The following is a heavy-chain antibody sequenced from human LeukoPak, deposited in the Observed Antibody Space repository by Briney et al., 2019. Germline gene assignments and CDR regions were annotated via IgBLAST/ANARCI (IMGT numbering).Heavy chain of an antibody. D-gene: IGHD3-10*01. Sequence: ASVKVSCKASGYTFTGYYMHWVRQTPGQGLEWMGWINPNSGGTNYAQRFQGRVTMTRDTSITTAYMELSRLRSDETALYYCARHYYGSGSVAFDIWGQGTLVTVSS. J-gene: IGHJ3*02. CDR1: GYTFTGYY. V-gene: IGHV1-2*02. CDR2: INPNSGGT. CDR3: ARHYYGSGSVAFDI.